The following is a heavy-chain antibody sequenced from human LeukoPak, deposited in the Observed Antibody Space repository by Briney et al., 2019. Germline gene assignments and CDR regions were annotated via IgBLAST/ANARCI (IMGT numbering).Heavy chain of an antibody. CDR2: ISWNSGSI. CDR3: AKDMATVTTFDAFDI. D-gene: IGHD4-11*01. CDR1: GFTFDDYA. V-gene: IGHV3-9*01. Sequence: PGGSLRLSCAASGFTFDDYAMHWVRHAPGKGLEWVSGISWNSGSIGYADSVKGRFTISRDNAKSSLYLQMNSLRAEDTALYYCAKDMATVTTFDAFDIWGQGTMVTVSS. J-gene: IGHJ3*02.